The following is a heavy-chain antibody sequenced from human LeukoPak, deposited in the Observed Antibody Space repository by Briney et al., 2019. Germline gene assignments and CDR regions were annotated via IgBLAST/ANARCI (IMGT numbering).Heavy chain of an antibody. D-gene: IGHD2-2*02. CDR1: SYSISSAYY. CDR3: ARHSAVACSSTNCYTYGNYFDF. Sequence: PSETLSLTCAVSSYSISSAYYWGWIRQPPGKGLEWIGSIYHSGSTYYNPSLKSRVTISVDTSKNQFSLRLSSVTAADTAVYYCARHSAVACSSTNCYTYGNYFDFWGQGTLVTVSS. V-gene: IGHV4-38-2*01. CDR2: IYHSGST. J-gene: IGHJ4*02.